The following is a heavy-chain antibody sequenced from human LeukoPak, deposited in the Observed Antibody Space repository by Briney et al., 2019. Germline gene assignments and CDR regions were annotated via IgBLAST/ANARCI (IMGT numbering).Heavy chain of an antibody. J-gene: IGHJ1*01. Sequence: ASVKVSCKASGYTFTGYYIHWVRQAPGQGLEWMGWINPISGGTKYEQKFQGRVTMTRDTSISTAYMELSRLKSDDTAVYYCAGGARSEYFQHWGPGTLVTVSS. V-gene: IGHV1-2*02. D-gene: IGHD2-21*01. CDR3: AGGARSEYFQH. CDR2: INPISGGT. CDR1: GYTFTGYY.